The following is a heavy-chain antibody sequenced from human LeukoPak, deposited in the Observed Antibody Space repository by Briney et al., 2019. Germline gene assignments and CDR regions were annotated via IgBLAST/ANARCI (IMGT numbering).Heavy chain of an antibody. CDR3: ARERRYCGSIRCRGDNWFDP. CDR2: ILTYNGNT. V-gene: IGHV1-18*01. J-gene: IGHJ5*02. Sequence: ASVKVSCKASGYTFTTYGISWVRQAPGQGLEWMGWILTYNGNTDYAQNFQGRVTMTTNTSTSTAYMELRSLRSDDTAVYYCARERRYCGSIRCRGDNWFDPWGQGTVVTVSS. D-gene: IGHD2-2*01. CDR1: GYTFTTYG.